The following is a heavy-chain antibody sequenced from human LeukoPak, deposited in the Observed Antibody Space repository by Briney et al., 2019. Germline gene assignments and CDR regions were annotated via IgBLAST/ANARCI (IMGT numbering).Heavy chain of an antibody. CDR3: AGERGYSSVFDI. CDR1: GGTFSSYA. J-gene: IGHJ3*02. V-gene: IGHV1-69*04. D-gene: IGHD6-19*01. Sequence: GASVKVSCKASGGTFSSYAISWVRQAPGQGLEWMGRIIPILGIANYAQKFQGRVTITADKSTSTAYMELSSLRSEDTAVYYCAGERGYSSVFDIWGQGTMVTVSS. CDR2: IIPILGIA.